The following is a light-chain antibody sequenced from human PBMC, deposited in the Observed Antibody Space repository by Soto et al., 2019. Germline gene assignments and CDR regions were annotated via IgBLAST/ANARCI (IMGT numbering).Light chain of an antibody. Sequence: QSALTQPASVSGSPGQSITISCTGTSSDVGGYNYVSWYQQHPGKAPQLMIYDVSNRPSGVSNRFSGSKSGNTASLTISGRQAEDEADYYCSSYTSSSPHVVFGGGTKLTVL. CDR1: SSDVGGYNY. J-gene: IGLJ2*01. V-gene: IGLV2-14*01. CDR2: DVS. CDR3: SSYTSSSPHVV.